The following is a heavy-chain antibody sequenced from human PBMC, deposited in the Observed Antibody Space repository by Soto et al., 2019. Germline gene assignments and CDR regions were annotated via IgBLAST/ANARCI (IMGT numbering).Heavy chain of an antibody. D-gene: IGHD2-2*01. Sequence: GGSLRLSCAASGFTFGSYWMNWVRQAPGKGLVWVSRIDSDGSSTTYADSVKGRLTTSRDNAKNTLYLQMSSLRVEDTARYFCAGYCSSSICPEDHYFALEVWGQGTTVTVSS. CDR3: AGYCSSSICPEDHYFALEV. J-gene: IGHJ6*02. V-gene: IGHV3-74*01. CDR2: IDSDGSST. CDR1: GFTFGSYW.